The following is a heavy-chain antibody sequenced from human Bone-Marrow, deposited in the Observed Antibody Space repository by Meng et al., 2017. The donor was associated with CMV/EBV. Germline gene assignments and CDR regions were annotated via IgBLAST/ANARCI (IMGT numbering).Heavy chain of an antibody. Sequence: ESLKISCAASGFTFSSYSMNWVRQAPGKGLEWVSSISSSSSYIYYADSVKGRFNISRDNAKSSLYLQRNSPRADDTAVYYCARQGVIAIAVPNRLDPWGQGTLVTVSS. CDR3: ARQGVIAIAVPNRLDP. V-gene: IGHV3-21*04. CDR1: GFTFSSYS. CDR2: ISSSSSYI. D-gene: IGHD3-22*01. J-gene: IGHJ5*02.